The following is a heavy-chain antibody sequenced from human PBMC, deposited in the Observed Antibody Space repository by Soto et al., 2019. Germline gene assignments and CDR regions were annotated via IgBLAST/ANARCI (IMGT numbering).Heavy chain of an antibody. CDR1: GFTFSSYA. CDR3: ARDRATLTYYFYGMDV. Sequence: QVQLEESGGGVVQPGRSLRLSCAASGFTFSSYAMYWVRQAPGKGLEWMAVISYDGNNKYYADSVKGRFTISRDNSKNTLYLQMNSLRAEDTALYYCARDRATLTYYFYGMDVWGQGTTVTVX. J-gene: IGHJ6*02. CDR2: ISYDGNNK. D-gene: IGHD4-4*01. V-gene: IGHV3-30-3*01.